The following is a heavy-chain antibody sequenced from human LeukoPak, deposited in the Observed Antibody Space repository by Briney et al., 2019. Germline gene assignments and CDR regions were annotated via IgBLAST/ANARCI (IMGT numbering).Heavy chain of an antibody. D-gene: IGHD4-17*01. J-gene: IGHJ4*02. CDR3: AKKTDYDLEFDY. CDR1: GGTFSSYA. CDR2: IIPIFGTA. Sequence: ASVKVSCKASGGTFSSYAISWVRQAPGQGLEWMGGIIPIFGTANYAQKFQGRVTITADESTSTAYMELSSLRSEDTAVYYCAKKTDYDLEFDYRGQGTLVAVSS. V-gene: IGHV1-69*01.